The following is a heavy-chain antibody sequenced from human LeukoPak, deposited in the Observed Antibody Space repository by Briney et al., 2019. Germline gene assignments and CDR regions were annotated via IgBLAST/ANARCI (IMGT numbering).Heavy chain of an antibody. CDR3: ARGGRGAAAGTSWFDP. J-gene: IGHJ5*02. CDR1: GFTFDDYG. D-gene: IGHD6-13*01. V-gene: IGHV3-20*04. Sequence: GGSLRLSCAASGFTFDDYGMSWVRQAPGKGLEWVSGINWNGGSTGYADSVKGRFTISRDNAKNSLYLQMNSLRAEDTALYYCARGGRGAAAGTSWFDPWGQGTLVTVSS. CDR2: INWNGGST.